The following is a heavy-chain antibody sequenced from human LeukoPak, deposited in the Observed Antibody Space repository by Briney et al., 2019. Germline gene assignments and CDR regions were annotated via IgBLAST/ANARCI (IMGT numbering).Heavy chain of an antibody. CDR2: ISGSGHYT. J-gene: IGHJ6*03. V-gene: IGHV3-23*01. Sequence: PGGSLRLSCEASGFTFGSFAMSWVRQAPGKGLEWVSGISGSGHYTYYAQSVKGRFTISRDNSKNTLYIELNSLRAEDTARYFCAKDGSWGDYQFYFYMDVWGKGTTVTVSS. D-gene: IGHD3-16*01. CDR3: AKDGSWGDYQFYFYMDV. CDR1: GFTFGSFA.